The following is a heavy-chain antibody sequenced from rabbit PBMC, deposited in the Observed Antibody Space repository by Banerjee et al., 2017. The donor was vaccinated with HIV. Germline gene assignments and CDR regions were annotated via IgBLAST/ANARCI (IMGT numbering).Heavy chain of an antibody. V-gene: IGHV1S40*01. J-gene: IGHJ4*01. CDR3: ARDPYASSSGYYIPFNL. D-gene: IGHD1-1*01. CDR1: GFSFSSGYD. CDR2: IFVGGGGST. Sequence: QSLEESGGDLVKPGASLTLTCTASGFSFSSGYDMCWVRQAPGKGLEWIACIFVGGGGSTYYASWAKGRFTISKTSSTTVALQMTSLTAADTATYFCARDPYASSSGYYIPFNLWGPGTLVTVS.